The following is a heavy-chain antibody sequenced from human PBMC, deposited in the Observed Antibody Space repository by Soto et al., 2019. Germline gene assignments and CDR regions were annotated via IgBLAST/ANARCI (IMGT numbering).Heavy chain of an antibody. V-gene: IGHV4-39*01. CDR3: ARHLRPRGYYYYYYMDV. CDR2: IYYTGST. CDR1: GGSITSTNYY. J-gene: IGHJ6*03. D-gene: IGHD3-16*01. Sequence: SETLSLTCTVSGGSITSTNYYWTWIRQPPGKGLEWIGSIYYTGSTYYNPSLKSRVTISVGTSKNQFSLKLSSVTAADTAVYYCARHLRPRGYYYYYYMDVWGKGTTVTVS.